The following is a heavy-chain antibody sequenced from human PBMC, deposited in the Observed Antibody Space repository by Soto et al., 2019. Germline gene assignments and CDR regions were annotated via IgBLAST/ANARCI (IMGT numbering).Heavy chain of an antibody. CDR2: IYYSGST. V-gene: IGHV4-34*11. J-gene: IGHJ4*02. Sequence: SEPLSLTCAVYGWCFSGYYWSWSRQPPGKGLEWIGYIYYSGSTYYNPPLRSRVTISIDTSKNHFFLNLSSVTAADTAVYFCARIGLTTALLWGQGTLVTVSS. D-gene: IGHD4-17*01. CDR3: ARIGLTTALL. CDR1: GWCFSGYY.